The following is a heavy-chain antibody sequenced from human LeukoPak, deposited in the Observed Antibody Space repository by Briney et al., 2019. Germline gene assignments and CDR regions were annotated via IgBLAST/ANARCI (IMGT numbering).Heavy chain of an antibody. CDR3: ARDLSGVTGYTYGRGIDY. J-gene: IGHJ4*02. D-gene: IGHD5-18*01. CDR1: GFTFSRYS. V-gene: IGHV3-21*01. Sequence: GGSLRLSCAASGFTFSRYSMNWVRQAPGKGLEWVSSISGSSSYIYYADSVKGRFTISRHNAKNSLYLKMNSLRAEDTALYYCARDLSGVTGYTYGRGIDYWGQGTLVTVSS. CDR2: ISGSSSYI.